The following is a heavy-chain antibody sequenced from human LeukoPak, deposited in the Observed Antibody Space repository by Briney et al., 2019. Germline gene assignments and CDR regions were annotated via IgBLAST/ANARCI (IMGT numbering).Heavy chain of an antibody. J-gene: IGHJ6*04. Sequence: PGGSLRLSCAASGFTFSTYAMSWVRQAPGKGLEWVSGISGSGGDTFYADSVKGRFTISRDNSKNTLYLQMNSLRAEDTAVYYCAKELIVVVGGMDFWGKGTTVTVSS. CDR1: GFTFSTYA. V-gene: IGHV3-23*01. CDR2: ISGSGGDT. CDR3: AKELIVVVGGMDF. D-gene: IGHD2-21*01.